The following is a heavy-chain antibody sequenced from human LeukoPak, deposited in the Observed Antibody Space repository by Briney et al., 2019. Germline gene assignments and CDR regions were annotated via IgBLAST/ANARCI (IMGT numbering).Heavy chain of an antibody. CDR2: IYYSGST. D-gene: IGHD3-10*01. CDR3: ARHGSGSYYDYYYGMDV. J-gene: IGHJ6*02. V-gene: IGHV4-39*01. Sequence: SETLSLTCTVSGGSISSSSYYWGWIRQPPGKGLEWIGSIYYSGSTYYNPSLKSRVTISVDTSKNQFSLKLSSVTAADTAVYYCARHGSGSYYDYYYGMDVWGQGTTVTVSS. CDR1: GGSISSSSYY.